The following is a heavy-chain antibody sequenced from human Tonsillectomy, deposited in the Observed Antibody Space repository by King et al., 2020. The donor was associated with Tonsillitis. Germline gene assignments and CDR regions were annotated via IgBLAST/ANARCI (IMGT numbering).Heavy chain of an antibody. CDR2: IYYSGST. D-gene: IGHD3-22*01. CDR3: ARLKGDSSVRWGHDAFDI. V-gene: IGHV4-39*01. Sequence: QLQESGPGLVKPSETLSLTCTVSGGSISSSSQYWGWIRQPPGKGLEWIGSIYYSGSTYYNPSLKSRVTMFVDTSKNQFSLKLSSVTAADTAIYYCARLKGDSSVRWGHDAFDIWGQGTMVTVSS. J-gene: IGHJ3*02. CDR1: GGSISSSSQY.